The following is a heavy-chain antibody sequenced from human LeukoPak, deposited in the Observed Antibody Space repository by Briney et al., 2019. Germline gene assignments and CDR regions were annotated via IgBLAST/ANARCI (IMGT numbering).Heavy chain of an antibody. CDR1: GGSISIYY. CDR2: IYSSGST. J-gene: IGHJ4*02. D-gene: IGHD5-18*01. V-gene: IGHV4-4*07. CDR3: GRLSGYSYGYVDY. Sequence: SETLSLTCTVSGGSISIYYGSWIRQPAGKGLEWMGRIYSSGSTNYNPSLKRRGTMSVDTSKKQFSLKLSSVTAADTAVYYCGRLSGYSYGYVDYWGQGTLVTVSS.